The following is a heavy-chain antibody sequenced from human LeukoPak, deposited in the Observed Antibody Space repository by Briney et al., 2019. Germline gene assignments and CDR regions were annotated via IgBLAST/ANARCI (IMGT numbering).Heavy chain of an antibody. Sequence: SETLSLTCTVSGDSISSGYYWGWIRQPPGRGLEWIGSIHHSGSSYYNPSLKSRVTISVDTSKNQFSLKLSSVTAADTAVHYCARYYDGSGSPRSDPWGQGTLVNVSS. CDR2: IHHSGSS. V-gene: IGHV4-38-2*02. CDR3: ARYYDGSGSPRSDP. D-gene: IGHD3-22*01. CDR1: GDSISSGYY. J-gene: IGHJ5*02.